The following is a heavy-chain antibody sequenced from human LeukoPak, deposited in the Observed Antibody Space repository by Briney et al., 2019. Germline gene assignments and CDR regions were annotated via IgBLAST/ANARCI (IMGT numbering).Heavy chain of an antibody. J-gene: IGHJ3*02. D-gene: IGHD2-8*02. CDR3: ARGALVAHDAFDI. CDR1: GVTVSSNY. CDR2: IYSGGST. Sequence: GGSLRLSCAASGVTVSSNYMSWVRQAPGKGLEWVSVIYSGGSTYYADSVKGRFTISIDNSKNKLYLQMNSLSAEDTAVYYCARGALVAHDAFDIWGQGTMVTVSS. V-gene: IGHV3-53*01.